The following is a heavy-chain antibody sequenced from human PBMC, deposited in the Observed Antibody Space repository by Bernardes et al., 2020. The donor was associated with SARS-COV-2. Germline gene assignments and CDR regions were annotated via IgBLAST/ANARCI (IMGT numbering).Heavy chain of an antibody. V-gene: IGHV3-21*01. D-gene: IGHD5-12*01. Sequence: GGSLRLSCAASGFTVSSNYMSWVRQAPGKGLEWVSGINADSSYVYYADSVKGRFTLSRDNAKHSLYLQMDSLRVEDTAVYYCARGLAKMVATTLRPLDYWGQGTLVTVSS. J-gene: IGHJ4*02. CDR2: INADSSYV. CDR1: GFTVSSNY. CDR3: ARGLAKMVATTLRPLDY.